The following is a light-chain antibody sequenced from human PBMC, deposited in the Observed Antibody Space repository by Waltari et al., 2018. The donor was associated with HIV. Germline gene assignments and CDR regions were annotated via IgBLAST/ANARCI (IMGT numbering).Light chain of an antibody. J-gene: IGLJ1*01. V-gene: IGLV1-44*01. Sequence: QSVLTQPPSASGTPGQRVTISCSGSSSNLGSTPINWYRQLPGTAPKLLIYSNNQWPSGVPDRFSGSKSGTSASLAISGLQSEDEADYYCAAWDDSLHGYVFGTGTKVTVV. CDR1: SSNLGSTP. CDR2: SNN. CDR3: AAWDDSLHGYV.